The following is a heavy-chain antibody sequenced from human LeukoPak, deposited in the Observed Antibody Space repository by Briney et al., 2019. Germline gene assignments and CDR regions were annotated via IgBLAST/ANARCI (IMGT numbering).Heavy chain of an antibody. Sequence: ASVKVSCKASGYTFTSYAMHWVRQAPGQRLEWMGWINAGNGNTKYSQKFQGRVTITRDTSASTAYMELSSLRSEDTAVYYCARGFISWFGGTDAFDIWGQGTMVTVSS. CDR3: ARGFISWFGGTDAFDI. D-gene: IGHD3-10*01. V-gene: IGHV1-3*01. CDR2: INAGNGNT. CDR1: GYTFTSYA. J-gene: IGHJ3*02.